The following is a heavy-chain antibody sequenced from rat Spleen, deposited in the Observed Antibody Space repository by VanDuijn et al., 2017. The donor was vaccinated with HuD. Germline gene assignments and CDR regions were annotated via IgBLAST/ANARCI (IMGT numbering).Heavy chain of an antibody. J-gene: IGHJ3*01. Sequence: EVQLVESGGGLVQPGRSLKLSCAASGFTFSNYDMAWVRQAPTKGLEWVASISTSGGSTYHRDSVKGRFTVSRDNAKSTLYLQMDSLRSEDTATYYCARQQQLFPKGFAYWGQGTLVTVSS. CDR3: ARQQQLFPKGFAY. CDR1: GFTFSNYD. D-gene: IGHD1-10*01. V-gene: IGHV5-25*01. CDR2: ISTSGGST.